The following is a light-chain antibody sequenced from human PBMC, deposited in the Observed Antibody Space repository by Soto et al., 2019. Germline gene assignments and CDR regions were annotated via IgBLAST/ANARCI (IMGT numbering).Light chain of an antibody. V-gene: IGLV2-14*01. CDR3: SSYTSSSTLLDV. J-gene: IGLJ1*01. Sequence: QSVLTQPASVSGSPGQSITISCTGTSSDVGGYNYVSWYQQHPGKAPKLMIYDVSNRPSGVSNRVSGSKSGNTASLTISGLQAEDEADYYCSSYTSSSTLLDVFGTGTKLTVL. CDR2: DVS. CDR1: SSDVGGYNY.